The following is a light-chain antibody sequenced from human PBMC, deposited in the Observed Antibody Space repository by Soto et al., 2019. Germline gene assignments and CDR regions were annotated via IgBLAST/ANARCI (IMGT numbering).Light chain of an antibody. V-gene: IGKV3-11*01. CDR2: GAS. J-gene: IGKJ4*01. Sequence: ESALTQSPATLSLSPGERATLSCRASPSVSNSLAWYQHKPGQAPRLLIYGASNMANGVPTRFSGRRSRTDFTVTISGVEPEDFVGYYCQQRNKWPPVTCGGVTNADIK. CDR3: QQRNKWPPVT. CDR1: PSVSNS.